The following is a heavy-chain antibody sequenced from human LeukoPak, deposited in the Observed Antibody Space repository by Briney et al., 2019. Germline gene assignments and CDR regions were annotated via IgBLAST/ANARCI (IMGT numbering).Heavy chain of an antibody. CDR3: ARDGGWFGDANWFDP. J-gene: IGHJ5*02. Sequence: GGSLRLSCAASGFTFSSYEMNWVRQAPGKGLEWVSHISSSGSTIYYADSVKGRFTISRDNAKNSLYLQMNSLRAEDTAVYYCARDGGWFGDANWFDPWGQGTLVTVSS. D-gene: IGHD3-10*01. CDR1: GFTFSSYE. CDR2: ISSSGSTI. V-gene: IGHV3-48*03.